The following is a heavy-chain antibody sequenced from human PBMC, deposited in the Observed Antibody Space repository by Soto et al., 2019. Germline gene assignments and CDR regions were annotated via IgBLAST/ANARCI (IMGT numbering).Heavy chain of an antibody. J-gene: IGHJ4*02. D-gene: IGHD5-18*01. CDR2: IIPIFGTA. V-gene: IGHV1-69*13. CDR1: GGTFSIYA. Sequence: SVKVSCKASGGTFSIYAISCVLQSPLQWLDWMGGIIPIFGTANYAQKFQGRVTITADESTSTAYMELSSLRSEDTAVYYCARRPDTAMVPGFDDWGQGTMVTVSS. CDR3: ARRPDTAMVPGFDD.